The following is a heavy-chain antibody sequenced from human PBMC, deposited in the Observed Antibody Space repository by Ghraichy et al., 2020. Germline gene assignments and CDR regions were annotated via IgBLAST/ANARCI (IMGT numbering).Heavy chain of an antibody. Sequence: GGSLRLSCAASGFTFSTYWMSWVRQAPGKGLEWVANLNQDGSQKYYVDSVKGRFTISRDNAKNSLYLQMNSLRAEDTAVYYCARDGGNPWFDYWGQGILFSVSS. J-gene: IGHJ4*02. V-gene: IGHV3-7*01. D-gene: IGHD1-14*01. CDR3: ARDGGNPWFDY. CDR1: GFTFSTYW. CDR2: LNQDGSQK.